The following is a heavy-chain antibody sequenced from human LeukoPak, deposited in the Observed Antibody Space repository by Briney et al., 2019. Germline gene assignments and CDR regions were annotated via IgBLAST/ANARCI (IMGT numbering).Heavy chain of an antibody. CDR1: GYTFSNYW. D-gene: IGHD1-1*01. J-gene: IGHJ3*02. CDR3: ARHEGYNWNDGNAFDI. CDR2: IYPGDSDT. Sequence: GESLKISCNGSGYTFSNYWIAWVRQMPGKGLEWMGIIYPGDSDTRYSPSFQGQVTISADKSISTAYLQWSSLKASDTAMYYCARHEGYNWNDGNAFDIWGQGTMVTVSS. V-gene: IGHV5-51*01.